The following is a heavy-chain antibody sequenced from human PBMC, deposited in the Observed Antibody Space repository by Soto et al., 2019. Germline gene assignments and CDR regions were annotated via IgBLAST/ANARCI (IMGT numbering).Heavy chain of an antibody. CDR2: IWYDGSNK. V-gene: IGHV3-33*01. Sequence: HPGGSLRLSCAASGFTFSSYGMHWVRQAPGKGLEWVAVIWYDGSNKYYADSVKGRFTISRDNSKNTLYLQMNSLRAEDTAVYYCARFRGAAAFDIWGQGTMVTVSS. D-gene: IGHD3-10*01. J-gene: IGHJ3*02. CDR3: ARFRGAAAFDI. CDR1: GFTFSSYG.